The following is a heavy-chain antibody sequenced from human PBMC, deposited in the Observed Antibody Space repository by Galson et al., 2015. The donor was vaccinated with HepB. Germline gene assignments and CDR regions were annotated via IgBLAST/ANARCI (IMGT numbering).Heavy chain of an antibody. CDR1: GFRFENYA. CDR3: AQDIDYSMAV. J-gene: IGHJ6*02. CDR2: ISLNSGAK. Sequence: SLRLSCAVSGFRFENYAMHWVRQAPGKGLEWVSGISLNSGAKDYADSVKGRFTISRDNAKNSLYLQMNSLRPEDTALYYCAQDIDYSMAVWGQGTTVTVSS. V-gene: IGHV3-9*01.